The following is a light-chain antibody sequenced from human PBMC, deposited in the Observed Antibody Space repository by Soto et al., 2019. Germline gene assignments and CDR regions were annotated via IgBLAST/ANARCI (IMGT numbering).Light chain of an antibody. J-gene: IGLJ3*02. CDR1: SSNIGAGYD. CDR3: QSYDSRLSGWV. V-gene: IGLV1-40*01. CDR2: GNS. Sequence: QSVLTQPPSVSGAPGQRVTISCTGSSSNIGAGYDVHWYQQLPGTAPKLLIYGNSNRPSGVPDRFSGSKSGTSASLAITGLLAEDEADYYCQSYDSRLSGWVFRGGTKLTVL.